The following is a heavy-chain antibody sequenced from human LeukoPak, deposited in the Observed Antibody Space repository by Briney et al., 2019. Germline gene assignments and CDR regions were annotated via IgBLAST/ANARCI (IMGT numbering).Heavy chain of an antibody. CDR3: ARGGYSNYLPFPFDY. CDR2: IIPIFGTA. CDR1: GGTFSSYA. D-gene: IGHD4-11*01. Sequence: SVKVSCKASGGTFSSYAISWVRQAPGQGLEWMGGIIPIFGTANYAQKFQGRVTITTDESTSTAYMELSSLRSEDTAVYYCARGGYSNYLPFPFDYWGQGTLVTVSS. V-gene: IGHV1-69*05. J-gene: IGHJ4*02.